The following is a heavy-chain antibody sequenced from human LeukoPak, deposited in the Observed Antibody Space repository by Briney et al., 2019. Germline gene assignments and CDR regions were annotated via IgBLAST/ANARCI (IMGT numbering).Heavy chain of an antibody. Sequence: ASVKVSCKASGYTFTNYAMNWVRQAPGQGLEWMGWINTDTGNPTYAQGFTGRFVIPLDTSISTAYLQLSSLKAEDTAVYYCARGKRGLVYTNDYWGQGTLVTVSS. J-gene: IGHJ4*02. CDR2: INTDTGNP. CDR3: ARGKRGLVYTNDY. CDR1: GYTFTNYA. V-gene: IGHV7-4-1*02. D-gene: IGHD3/OR15-3a*01.